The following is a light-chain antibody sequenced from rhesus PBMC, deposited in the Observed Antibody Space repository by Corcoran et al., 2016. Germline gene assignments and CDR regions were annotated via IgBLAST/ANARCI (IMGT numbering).Light chain of an antibody. CDR1: SNNVAYQG. J-gene: IGLJ6*01. CDR2: RNN. Sequence: QAGLTQPPSVSKALRQTVTLTCTGNSNNVAYQGAAWLQQQQGHPPKLLSHRNNNRPSGISERFSASRSGNTASLTITGLQPEDEADYSCSAWDSSLNAHVFGSGTKLTVL. CDR3: SAWDSSLNAHV. V-gene: IGLV10-114*01.